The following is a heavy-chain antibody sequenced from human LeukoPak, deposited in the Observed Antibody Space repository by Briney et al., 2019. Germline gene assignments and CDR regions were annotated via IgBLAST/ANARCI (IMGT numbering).Heavy chain of an antibody. CDR1: GASIRSGDYY. D-gene: IGHD2-15*01. CDR2: IYDSGST. V-gene: IGHV4-30-4*01. CDR3: ARDCSGGSCYGAFDI. Sequence: PSQTLSLTCTVSGASIRSGDYYWSWIRQPPGKGLEWIGYIYDSGSTYYNPSLESRITISVDTSEYRFSLKLSSVTATDTAVYYCARDCSGGSCYGAFDIWGQGTMVTVSS. J-gene: IGHJ3*02.